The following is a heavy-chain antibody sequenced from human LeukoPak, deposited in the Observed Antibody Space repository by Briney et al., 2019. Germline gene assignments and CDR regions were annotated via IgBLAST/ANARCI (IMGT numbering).Heavy chain of an antibody. CDR2: IIPILGIA. J-gene: IGHJ6*02. CDR3: ARDWPPSIAARLDGSSYYYGMDV. V-gene: IGHV1-69*04. Sequence: SVKVSCKASGGTFSSYAISWVRQAPGQGLERMGRIIPILGIANYAQKFQGRVTITADKSTSTAYMELSSLRSEDTAVYYCARDWPPSIAARLDGSSYYYGMDVWGQGTTVTVSS. D-gene: IGHD6-6*01. CDR1: GGTFSSYA.